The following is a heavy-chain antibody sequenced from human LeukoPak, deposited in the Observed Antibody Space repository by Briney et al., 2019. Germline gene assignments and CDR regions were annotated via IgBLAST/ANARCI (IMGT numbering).Heavy chain of an antibody. CDR2: LYTSGSI. Sequence: PSETLSLTCTVSGGSISTYYWSWIRQPAGKGLEWIGRLYTSGSINYNPSLKRRVTMSVDTSKNQFSLNLRSVTAADTAVYYGARDHRGYFDYWGQGTLVTVSS. CDR1: GGSISTYY. CDR3: ARDHRGYFDY. V-gene: IGHV4-4*07. D-gene: IGHD1-14*01. J-gene: IGHJ4*02.